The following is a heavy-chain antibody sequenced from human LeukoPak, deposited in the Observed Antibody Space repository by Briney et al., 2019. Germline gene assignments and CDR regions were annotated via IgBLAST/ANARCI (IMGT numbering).Heavy chain of an antibody. J-gene: IGHJ3*02. CDR2: INWNGGST. D-gene: IGHD2-15*01. CDR1: GFTFSSYG. Sequence: GGSLRLSCAASGFTFSSYGMSWVRQAPGKGLEWVSGINWNGGSTGYADSVKGRFTISRDNAKNSLYLQMNSLRAEDTALYHCARLGYCSGGSCYRGAFDIWGQGTMVTVSS. CDR3: ARLGYCSGGSCYRGAFDI. V-gene: IGHV3-20*01.